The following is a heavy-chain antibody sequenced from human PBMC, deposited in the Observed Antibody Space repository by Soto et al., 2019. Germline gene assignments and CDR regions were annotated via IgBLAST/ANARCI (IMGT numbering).Heavy chain of an antibody. V-gene: IGHV4-34*01. CDR1: GGSFSGYY. D-gene: IGHD5-12*01. Sequence: PSETLSLTCAVYGGSFSGYYWSWIRQPPGKGLEWIGEINPSGSTNYNPSLKSRVTISVDTSKNQFSLKLTSVTAADTAVYYCARGSPTFSQVATISYWGQGTLVTVSS. J-gene: IGHJ4*02. CDR3: ARGSPTFSQVATISY. CDR2: INPSGST.